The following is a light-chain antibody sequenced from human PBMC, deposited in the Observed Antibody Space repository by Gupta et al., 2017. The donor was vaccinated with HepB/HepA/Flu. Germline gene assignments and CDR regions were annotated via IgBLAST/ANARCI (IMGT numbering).Light chain of an antibody. CDR2: GAS. J-gene: IGKJ1*01. CDR1: KSVSSN. CDR3: QQYHDWHRT. Sequence: EIVMTQSPATLSVSPGERATLSCRASKSVSSNLAWYQQKFGQAPRLLIYGASTRATGIPARSSGSGSGTEFTLTISSLQSEDFAVYYCQQYHDWHRTFGQGTKVEVK. V-gene: IGKV3-15*01.